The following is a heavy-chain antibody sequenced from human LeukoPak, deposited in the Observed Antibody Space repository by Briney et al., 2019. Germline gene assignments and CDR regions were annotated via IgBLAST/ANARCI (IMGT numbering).Heavy chain of an antibody. D-gene: IGHD6-19*01. CDR2: VNPNSGGT. J-gene: IGHJ3*02. Sequence: ASVKVSCKASGYTFTAYYMHWVRQAPGQGLEWMGRVNPNSGGTNYAQRFQGRVTMTRDTSISTAYMEMRRLKSDDTAVYYCARLSSGWYDEFDIWGQGTMVTVSS. CDR3: ARLSSGWYDEFDI. V-gene: IGHV1-2*06. CDR1: GYTFTAYY.